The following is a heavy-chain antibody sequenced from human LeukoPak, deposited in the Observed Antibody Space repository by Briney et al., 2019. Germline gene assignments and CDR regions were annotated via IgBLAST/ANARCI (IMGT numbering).Heavy chain of an antibody. J-gene: IGHJ6*02. CDR2: ISAYNGNT. V-gene: IGHV1-18*01. D-gene: IGHD3-9*01. CDR3: ARDRHGVDDILTGHYYYYGMDV. CDR1: GYTFTSYG. Sequence: ASVKVSCKASGYTFTSYGISWVRQAPGQGLEWMGWISAYNGNTNYAQKLQGRVTMTTDTSTSTASMELRSLRSDDTAVYYCARDRHGVDDILTGHYYYYGMDVWGQGTTVTVSS.